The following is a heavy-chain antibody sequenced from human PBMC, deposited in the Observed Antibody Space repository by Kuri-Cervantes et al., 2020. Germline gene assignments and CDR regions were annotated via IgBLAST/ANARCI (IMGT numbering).Heavy chain of an antibody. Sequence: SETLSLTCTVYGGSISSSSYYWGWIRQPPGKGLEWIGSIYYSGSTYYNPSLKSRVTISVDTSKNQFSLKLSSVTAPDTAVYYCARGVASPNWFDPWGQGTLVTVSS. D-gene: IGHD2-15*01. CDR1: GGSISSSSYY. J-gene: IGHJ5*02. CDR3: ARGVASPNWFDP. V-gene: IGHV4-39*07. CDR2: IYYSGST.